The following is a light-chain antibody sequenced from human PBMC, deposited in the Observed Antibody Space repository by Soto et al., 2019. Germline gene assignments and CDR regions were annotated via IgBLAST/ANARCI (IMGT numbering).Light chain of an antibody. V-gene: IGLV2-14*01. J-gene: IGLJ3*02. CDR3: LSHTNRGTGV. CDR2: EVA. CDR1: SSDVAAYDH. Sequence: QSVLTQPASVFGSLGQSITISCTGTSSDVAAYDHVSWYQKHPGKPPKLMIYEVAKRPSGVSNRFSGSRSGTTAFLTISGLEAEDEDDYYCLSHTNRGTGVFGGGTKLTVL.